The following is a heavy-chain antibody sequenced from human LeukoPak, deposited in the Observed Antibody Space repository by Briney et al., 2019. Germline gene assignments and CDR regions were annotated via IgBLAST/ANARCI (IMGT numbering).Heavy chain of an antibody. J-gene: IGHJ3*02. Sequence: GGSLRLSCAASGFTFSSYAMSWVRQAPWKGLEWVSAISGSGGSTYYADSVKGRFTISRDNSKNTLYLQMNSLRAEDTAVYYCAKQYYYDSSGYSHAFDIWGQGTMVTVSS. D-gene: IGHD3-22*01. CDR1: GFTFSSYA. CDR3: AKQYYYDSSGYSHAFDI. CDR2: ISGSGGST. V-gene: IGHV3-23*01.